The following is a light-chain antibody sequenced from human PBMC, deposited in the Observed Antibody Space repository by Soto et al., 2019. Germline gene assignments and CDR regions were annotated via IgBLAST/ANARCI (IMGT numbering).Light chain of an antibody. CDR1: QGISSW. J-gene: IGKJ4*01. CDR3: QQANTLSLT. CDR2: AAS. Sequence: DIQMTQSPSSVSASVGDRVTITCRASQGISSWLAWYQQQPGKPPKLLIYAASILQSGVPPRFSGSGSGTDFTLTTSSPQPEVFATYYCQQANTLSLTFGGGTKVEIK. V-gene: IGKV1-12*01.